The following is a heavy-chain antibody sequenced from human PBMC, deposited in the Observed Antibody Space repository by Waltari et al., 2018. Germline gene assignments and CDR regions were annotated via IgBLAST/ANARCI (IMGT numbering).Heavy chain of an antibody. CDR1: GYTLPELS. CDR2: FDPEDGET. J-gene: IGHJ5*02. V-gene: IGHV1-24*01. CDR3: ATVWTDSSSANWFDP. D-gene: IGHD6-13*01. Sequence: QVQLVQSGAEVKKPGASVKVSCKVSGYTLPELSMHGVRQAPGKGLEWMGGFDPEDGETIYAQKFQGRVTMTEDTSTDTAYMELSSLRSEDTAVYYCATVWTDSSSANWFDPWGQGTLVTVSS.